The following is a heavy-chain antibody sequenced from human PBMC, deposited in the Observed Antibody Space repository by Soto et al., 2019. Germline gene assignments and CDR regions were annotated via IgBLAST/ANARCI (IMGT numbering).Heavy chain of an antibody. CDR3: TRDGDFYGMDV. CDR2: ATSQAFGGTT. CDR1: GFTSDDYA. Sequence: GGSLRLSCTLSGFTSDDYALTWVRQAPGKGLEWVAFATSQAFGGTTDYAASVKGRFTISRDDSTTVAYLQMNSLQTEDTAIYYCTRDGDFYGMDVWGQGTKGTVSS. V-gene: IGHV3-49*04. J-gene: IGHJ6*02. D-gene: IGHD3-3*01.